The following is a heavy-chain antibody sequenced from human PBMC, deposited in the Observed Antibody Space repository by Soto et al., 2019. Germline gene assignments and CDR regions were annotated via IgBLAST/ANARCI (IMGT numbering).Heavy chain of an antibody. CDR1: NDSITSGRYY. CDR2: IYSSGNP. D-gene: IGHD1-1*01. V-gene: IGHV4-31*03. J-gene: IGHJ3*02. Sequence: QMQLQESGPGLVKPSQTLSLTCTVSNDSITSGRYYWSWIRQVPGKGLEWIGYIYSSGNPYYNPSLKGRISISLDASNNQFALTVTSVNVADSAIYFCARGRLTIQQGFDTWGQGTRVTVSS. CDR3: ARGRLTIQQGFDT.